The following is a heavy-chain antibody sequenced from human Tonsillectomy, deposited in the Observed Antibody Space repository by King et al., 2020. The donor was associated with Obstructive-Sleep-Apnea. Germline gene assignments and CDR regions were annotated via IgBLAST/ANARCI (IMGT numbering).Heavy chain of an antibody. J-gene: IGHJ4*02. Sequence: VQLVESGGGVVQPGRSLRLSCAASGFTFSSYAMHWVRQAPGKGLEWVAVISYGATNKYYADSVKGRFTISRDNSRNRLYLQMNSLRAEETAVYYCARAFGGYDLNFLDFWGQGTRVTVSS. D-gene: IGHD5-18*01. CDR2: ISYGATNK. V-gene: IGHV3-30*04. CDR3: ARAFGGYDLNFLDF. CDR1: GFTFSSYA.